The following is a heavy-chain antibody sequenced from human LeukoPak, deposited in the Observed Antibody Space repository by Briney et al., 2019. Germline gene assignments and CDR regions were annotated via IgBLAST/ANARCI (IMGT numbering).Heavy chain of an antibody. D-gene: IGHD5-12*01. J-gene: IGHJ4*02. Sequence: GGSLRLSCAASGFTFDDYGMSWVRQAPGKGLEWVSSISSSSSYIYYADSVKGRFTISRDNAKNSLYLQMNSLRAEDTAVYYCARDSGYAQLPPSFDYWGQGTLVTVSS. CDR3: ARDSGYAQLPPSFDY. CDR1: GFTFDDYG. V-gene: IGHV3-21*01. CDR2: ISSSSSYI.